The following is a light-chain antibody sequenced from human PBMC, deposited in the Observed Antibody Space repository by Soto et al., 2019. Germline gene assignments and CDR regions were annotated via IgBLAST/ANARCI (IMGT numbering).Light chain of an antibody. CDR1: QSVSSN. CDR2: GAS. CDR3: LQYNNWPPLT. Sequence: EIVMTQSPATLSVSPGERATLSCSASQSVSSNLAWYQQKPGQAPRLLIYGASTRATGVPDRFSGSGSGTEFTLTITSLQSEDFAVYYCLQYNNWPPLTFGQGTRLEIK. V-gene: IGKV3-15*01. J-gene: IGKJ5*01.